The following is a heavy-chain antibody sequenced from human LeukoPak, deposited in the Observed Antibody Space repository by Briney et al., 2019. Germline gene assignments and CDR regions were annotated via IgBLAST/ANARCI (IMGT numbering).Heavy chain of an antibody. CDR3: ARHRTVAAAGTVQNWFDP. CDR1: GGSISSGSYY. CDR2: IYTSGST. V-gene: IGHV4-61*02. J-gene: IGHJ5*02. D-gene: IGHD6-13*01. Sequence: SETLSLTCTVSGGSISSGSYYWSWIRQPAGKGLEWIGRIYTSGSTNYNPSLKSRVTISVDTSKNQFSLKLSSVTAADTAVYYCARHRTVAAAGTVQNWFDPGAREPWSPSPQ.